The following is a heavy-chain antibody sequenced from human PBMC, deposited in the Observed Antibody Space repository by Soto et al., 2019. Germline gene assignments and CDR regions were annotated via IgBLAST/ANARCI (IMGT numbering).Heavy chain of an antibody. D-gene: IGHD3-16*01. V-gene: IGHV3-53*01. Sequence: VQLVESGGGLIQPGGSLRLSCAASGFTVSNNHMTWVRQAAGKGLELVSFVHGGGSTSYADSVKGRFTISRDNSKNTLYLHMDSLRAEDPAIYYCAGRLTTAASLDYWGRGTLVTVSS. CDR2: VHGGGST. J-gene: IGHJ4*02. CDR3: AGRLTTAASLDY. CDR1: GFTVSNNH.